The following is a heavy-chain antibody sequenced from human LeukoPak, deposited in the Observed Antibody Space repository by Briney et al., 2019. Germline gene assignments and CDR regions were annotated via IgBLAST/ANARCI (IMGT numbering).Heavy chain of an antibody. Sequence: ASVKVSCKASGYTFTGYYMHWVRQAPGQGLERMGWINPNSGGTNYAQKFQGRVTMTRDTSISTAYMELSRLRSDDTAVYYCARAFGYGAAAGTFGYWGQGTLVTVSS. CDR1: GYTFTGYY. J-gene: IGHJ4*02. V-gene: IGHV1-2*02. D-gene: IGHD6-13*01. CDR3: ARAFGYGAAAGTFGY. CDR2: INPNSGGT.